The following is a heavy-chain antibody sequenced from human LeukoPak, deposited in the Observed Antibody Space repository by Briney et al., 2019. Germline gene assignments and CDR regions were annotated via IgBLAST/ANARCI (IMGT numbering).Heavy chain of an antibody. D-gene: IGHD5-24*01. J-gene: IGHJ4*02. V-gene: IGHV3-48*02. CDR3: ARLGGDGYNSGFDY. CDR1: GFTFGDYA. CDR2: ISSSSRTSGSSTI. Sequence: GGSLRLSCTASGFTFGDYAMSWVRQAPGKGLEWVSYISSSSRTSGSSTIYYADSVKGRFTISRDNAKNSLYLQMNSLTDEDTAVYYCARLGGDGYNSGFDYWGQGTLVTVSS.